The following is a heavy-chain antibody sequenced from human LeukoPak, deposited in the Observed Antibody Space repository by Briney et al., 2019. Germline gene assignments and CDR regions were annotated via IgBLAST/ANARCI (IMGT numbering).Heavy chain of an antibody. D-gene: IGHD3-16*01. CDR1: GGTFSSYA. CDR3: AGEGHAWARWDY. Sequence: RASVKVSCKASGGTFSSYAISWVRQAPGQGLEWMGGIIPIFGTANYAQKFQGRVTITTDESTSTAYMELSSLRSEDTAVYYCAGEGHAWARWDYWGQGTLVTVSS. V-gene: IGHV1-69*05. J-gene: IGHJ4*02. CDR2: IIPIFGTA.